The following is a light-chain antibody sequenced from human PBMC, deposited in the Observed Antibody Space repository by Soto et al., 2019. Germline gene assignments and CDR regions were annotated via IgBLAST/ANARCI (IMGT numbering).Light chain of an antibody. CDR3: QQYNNWPRT. J-gene: IGKJ1*01. CDR2: GAS. CDR1: QSVSGN. Sequence: EIVMTQSPATLSVSPGERATLSCRASQSVSGNLAWYQQKPGQAPRLLIFGASTRATGIPARFSGSGSGTEFTLTISSLQSEDFAVYYCQQYNNWPRTFGQGTKVEIK. V-gene: IGKV3-15*01.